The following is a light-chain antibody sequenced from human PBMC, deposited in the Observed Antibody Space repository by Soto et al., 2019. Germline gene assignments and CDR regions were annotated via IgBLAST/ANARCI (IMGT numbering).Light chain of an antibody. V-gene: IGKV3-11*01. J-gene: IGKJ4*01. CDR1: ESVTTD. Sequence: EILLTQSPATLSLSPGERATLSCRASESVTTDSVWYQQKPGQGPRLLIYDASKRATGIPARFSGSGSGTDFTLTISSLEPEDFAVYYSQQSGKWPPTFGGGTKVDIK. CDR3: QQSGKWPPT. CDR2: DAS.